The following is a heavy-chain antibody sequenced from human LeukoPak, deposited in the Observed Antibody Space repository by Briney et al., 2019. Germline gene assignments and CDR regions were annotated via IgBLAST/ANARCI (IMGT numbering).Heavy chain of an antibody. Sequence: SETLSLTCDVSGYSINSGYYRGWILQPPGKGLEWIGSIYHSGNTYYNSSLKTRVTIAVDTSKNQLAQKLTCMNAAGTAVYECAREYQLPGALDVWGQGTMVKVSS. D-gene: IGHD2-2*01. J-gene: IGHJ3*01. CDR3: AREYQLPGALDV. CDR2: IYHSGNT. CDR1: GYSINSGYY. V-gene: IGHV4-38-2*02.